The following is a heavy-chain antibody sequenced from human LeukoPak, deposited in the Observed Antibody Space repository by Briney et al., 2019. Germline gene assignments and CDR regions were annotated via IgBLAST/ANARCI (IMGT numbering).Heavy chain of an antibody. J-gene: IGHJ6*02. CDR2: IYYSGST. Sequence: SQTLSLTCTVSGGSISSGGYYWSWIRQHPGKGLEWIGYIYYSGSTYYNPSLKSRVTISVDTSKNQFSLKLSSVTAAGTAVYYCARDSRVTGTSGSWYYYYGMDVWGQGTTVTVSS. D-gene: IGHD1-7*01. CDR1: GGSISSGGYY. CDR3: ARDSRVTGTSGSWYYYYGMDV. V-gene: IGHV4-31*03.